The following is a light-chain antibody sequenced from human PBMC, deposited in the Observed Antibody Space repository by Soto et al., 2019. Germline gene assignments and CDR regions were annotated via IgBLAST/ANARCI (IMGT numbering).Light chain of an antibody. V-gene: IGLV1-40*01. CDR1: SSNIGAGYG. Sequence: QAVVTQPPSVSGAPGQRVTISCTGSSSNIGAGYGVHWYQQLPGTAPKLLIYGNNNRPSGVPDRFSGSKSGASASLAITGLQAEDEADYYCQSYDNSLSGSLFGGGTKLTV. J-gene: IGLJ3*02. CDR3: QSYDNSLSGSL. CDR2: GNN.